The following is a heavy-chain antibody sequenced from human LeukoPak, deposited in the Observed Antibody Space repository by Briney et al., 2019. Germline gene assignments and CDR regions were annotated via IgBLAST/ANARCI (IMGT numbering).Heavy chain of an antibody. CDR2: IYYSGST. Sequence: SETLSLTCTISGGSISSYYWSWIRQPPGKGLEWIGYIYYSGSTNYNPSLKSRVTISVDTSKNQFSLKLSSVTAADTAVYYCARRSSRPGFFDYWGQGTLVTVSS. CDR1: GGSISSYY. CDR3: ARRSSRPGFFDY. D-gene: IGHD6-19*01. J-gene: IGHJ4*02. V-gene: IGHV4-59*08.